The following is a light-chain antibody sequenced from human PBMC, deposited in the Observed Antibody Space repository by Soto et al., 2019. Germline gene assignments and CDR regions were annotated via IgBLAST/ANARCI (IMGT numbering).Light chain of an antibody. J-gene: IGLJ1*01. CDR2: DVS. V-gene: IGLV2-11*01. Sequence: QSALTQPRSVSGSPGQSVTISCTGTSSDVGGYNYVSWYQQHPGKAPKLMIYDVSKRPSGVPDRFSGSKSGNTASLTISGLQAEDEADYYCCSYAGSPYVFGTGTRSPS. CDR3: CSYAGSPYV. CDR1: SSDVGGYNY.